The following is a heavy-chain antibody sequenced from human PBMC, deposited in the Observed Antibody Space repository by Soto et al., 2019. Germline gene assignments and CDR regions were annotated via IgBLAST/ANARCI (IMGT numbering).Heavy chain of an antibody. D-gene: IGHD2-2*01. CDR3: ARSEVPAAMGGWFDP. J-gene: IGHJ5*02. CDR1: GFSLSSDG. V-gene: IGHV1-18*01. Sequence: QVQLVQSGAEVKKPGASVKVSCKTSGFSLSSDGINWVRRAPGQALEWLGWISPYYDSIIYAQKFQGRVTLTTDTSTSTAYMELRSLRSDDTAVYYCARSEVPAAMGGWFDPWGQGTLVTVSS. CDR2: ISPYYDSI.